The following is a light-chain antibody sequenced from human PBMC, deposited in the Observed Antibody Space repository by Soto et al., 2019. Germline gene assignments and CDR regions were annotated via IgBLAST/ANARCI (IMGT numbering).Light chain of an antibody. Sequence: DIQMTQSPSTLSASLGDRVTITCRASQSISSWLAWYQQKPGKAPKLLIYDVSSLESGVPSRFSGSGSGTEFTLTISSLQPDDFATYYCQQYNSYSWTFGQGTKVDI. V-gene: IGKV1-5*01. CDR3: QQYNSYSWT. CDR1: QSISSW. CDR2: DVS. J-gene: IGKJ1*01.